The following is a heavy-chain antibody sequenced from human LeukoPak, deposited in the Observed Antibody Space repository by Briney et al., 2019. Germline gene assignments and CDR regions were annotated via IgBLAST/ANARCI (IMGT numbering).Heavy chain of an antibody. CDR1: GYAFTSYD. CDR3: ARVGTPGIAVKGDAFDI. Sequence: ASVKVSCKASGYAFTSYDINWVRQATGQGLEWMGWMNPNSGNTGYAQKFQGRVTMTRNTSISTAYMELSSLRSEDTAVYYCARVGTPGIAVKGDAFDIWGQGTMVTVSS. D-gene: IGHD6-19*01. CDR2: MNPNSGNT. J-gene: IGHJ3*02. V-gene: IGHV1-8*01.